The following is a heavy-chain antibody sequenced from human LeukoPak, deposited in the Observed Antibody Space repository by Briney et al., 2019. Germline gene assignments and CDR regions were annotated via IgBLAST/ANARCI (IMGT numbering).Heavy chain of an antibody. CDR3: ARETAAFDY. CDR1: GFSFSTYE. Sequence: PGGSLRLSCAASGFSFSTYEMSWVRQAPGKGLEWVSCISSSGGTKYYADSVKGRFSISRDNAKNSLYLQMNSLRAEDTALYYCARETAAFDYWGQGTLVTVSS. J-gene: IGHJ4*02. D-gene: IGHD6-25*01. CDR2: ISSSGGTK. V-gene: IGHV3-48*03.